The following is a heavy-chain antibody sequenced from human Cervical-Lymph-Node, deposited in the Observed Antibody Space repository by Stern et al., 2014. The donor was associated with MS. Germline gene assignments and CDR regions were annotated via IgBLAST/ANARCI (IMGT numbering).Heavy chain of an antibody. Sequence: QDQLVQSGTEVRKPGASVKVSCELSGYTLSESAIHWVRQAPGTGLERMGGFDPEEGETVYAQKFQGRVTMAEDTSIHTAYMELSGLRSEDTAVYFCAKQRVGVVVRDAFDVWGQGTLVTVSS. J-gene: IGHJ3*01. CDR3: AKQRVGVVVRDAFDV. CDR1: GYTLSESA. V-gene: IGHV1-24*01. D-gene: IGHD2-15*01. CDR2: FDPEEGET.